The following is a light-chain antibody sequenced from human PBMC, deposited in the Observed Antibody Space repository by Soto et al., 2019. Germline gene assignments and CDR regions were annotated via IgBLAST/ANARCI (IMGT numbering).Light chain of an antibody. CDR2: GAS. Sequence: EIVLTQSPGTLSLSPGERATLSCRACQSVSSSYLAWYQQKPGQAPRLLIYGASSRATGIPDRFSGSGSGTDFTLTISRLEPEDFAVYYCQQYGSLFGGGTKVEIK. CDR3: QQYGSL. CDR1: QSVSSSY. J-gene: IGKJ4*02. V-gene: IGKV3-20*01.